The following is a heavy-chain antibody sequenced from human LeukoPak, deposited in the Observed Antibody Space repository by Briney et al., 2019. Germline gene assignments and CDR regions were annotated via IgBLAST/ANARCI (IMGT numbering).Heavy chain of an antibody. J-gene: IGHJ3*02. D-gene: IGHD3-16*01. V-gene: IGHV3-48*03. CDR3: ARDRGYDWVFAFDI. Sequence: GGSLRLSCAASGFTFSSYEMNWVRQAPGKGLEWVSYISSSGSTIYYADSVKGRFTISRDNAKNSLYLQMNSLRAEDTAVYYCARDRGYDWVFAFDIWGQGTMVTVSS. CDR1: GFTFSSYE. CDR2: ISSSGSTI.